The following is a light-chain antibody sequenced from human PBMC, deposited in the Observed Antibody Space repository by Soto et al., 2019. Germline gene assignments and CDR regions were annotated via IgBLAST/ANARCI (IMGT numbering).Light chain of an antibody. CDR1: QSVSSN. J-gene: IGKJ2*01. V-gene: IGKV3-15*01. CDR3: QQYNNWPHT. Sequence: EIVMTQSPATLSVSPGERATLSCRASQSVSSNLAWFQQKPGQAPRLLIFGASTRATGIPARFSDSGSGTEVTLTISSLQSEDFAVYYCQQYNNWPHTFGQGTKLEIK. CDR2: GAS.